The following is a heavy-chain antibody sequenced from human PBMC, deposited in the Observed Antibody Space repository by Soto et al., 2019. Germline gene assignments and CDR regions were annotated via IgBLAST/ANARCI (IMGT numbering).Heavy chain of an antibody. CDR1: DFTFSNAW. J-gene: IGHJ4*02. CDR2: IKSKTDGGTT. V-gene: IGHV3-15*07. D-gene: IGHD6-19*01. CDR3: TTDPEGIAVAGPIFDY. Sequence: GGSLRLSCAASDFTFSNAWMNWVRQAPGKGLEWVGRIKSKTDGGTTDYAAPVKGRFTISREDSKNTLYLQMNSLKTEDTAVYYCTTDPEGIAVAGPIFDYWGQGTLVTVSS.